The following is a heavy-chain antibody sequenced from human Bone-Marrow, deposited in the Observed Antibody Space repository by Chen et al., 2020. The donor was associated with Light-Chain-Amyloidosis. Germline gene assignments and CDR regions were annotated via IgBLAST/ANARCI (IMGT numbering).Heavy chain of an antibody. CDR3: ASDGGLVVVEAAV. D-gene: IGHD2-21*01. CDR2: IKGESDGGTT. J-gene: IGHJ4*02. Sequence: EVRLVESGGGVVKPGGSLRLSCEASGFRFSNAWVPWVRQAPGKGMEWLGRIKGESDGGTTAFAASVQGRFGISRDQTRNTVYLQMGSLKSDDTAIYYCASDGGLVVVEAAVWGQGTQVTVSS. CDR1: GFRFSNAW. V-gene: IGHV3-15*01.